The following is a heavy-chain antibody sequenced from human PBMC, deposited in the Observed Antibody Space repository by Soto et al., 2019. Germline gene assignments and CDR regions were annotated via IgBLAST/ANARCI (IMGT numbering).Heavy chain of an antibody. CDR3: AHSPSRYYYDTSGYPYDTFDI. V-gene: IGHV2-5*02. J-gene: IGHJ3*02. CDR1: GFSLSTSAVG. CDR2: IYWDDDK. D-gene: IGHD3-22*01. Sequence: QITLKESGPTLVKPTQTLTLTCTFSGFSLSTSAVGVGWIRQPPGKALEWLALIYWDDDKRYSPSLKSRLTITKDTSKNQVVLTMTNMDPVDTGTYYCAHSPSRYYYDTSGYPYDTFDIWGKGTMVTVSS.